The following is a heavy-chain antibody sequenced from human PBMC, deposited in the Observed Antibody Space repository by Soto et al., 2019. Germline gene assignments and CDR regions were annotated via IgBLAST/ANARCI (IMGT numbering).Heavy chain of an antibody. CDR3: ARLGGGRGYYYYGMDV. V-gene: IGHV4-59*01. CDR2: IYYSGST. D-gene: IGHD2-15*01. Sequence: SETLSLTCTVSGGSISSYYWSWIRQPPGKGLEWIGYIYYSGSTNYNPSIKSRVTISVDTSKNQFSLKLSSVTAADTAVYYCARLGGGRGYYYYGMDVWGQGTTVTVSS. CDR1: GGSISSYY. J-gene: IGHJ6*02.